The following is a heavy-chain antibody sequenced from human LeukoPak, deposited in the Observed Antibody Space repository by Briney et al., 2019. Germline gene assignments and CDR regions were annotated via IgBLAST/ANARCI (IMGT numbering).Heavy chain of an antibody. CDR3: ARDGGRAYCGGDCYLFDY. CDR1: GYTFTSYG. CDR2: ISAYNGNT. V-gene: IGHV1-18*01. J-gene: IGHJ4*02. Sequence: ASVKVSCKASGYTFTSYGTSWVRQAPGQGLEWMGWISAYNGNTNYAQKLQGRVTMTTDTSTSTAYMELRSLRSDDTAVYYCARDGGRAYCGGDCYLFDYWGQGTLVTVSS. D-gene: IGHD2-21*02.